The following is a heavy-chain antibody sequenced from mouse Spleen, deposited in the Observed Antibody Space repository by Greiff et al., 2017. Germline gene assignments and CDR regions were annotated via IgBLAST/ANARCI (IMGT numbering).Heavy chain of an antibody. CDR2: IDPEDGET. CDR3: AGGRDSSGHYAMDY. Sequence: DVKLVESGAELVKPGASVKLSCTASGFNIKDYYMHWVKQRTEQGLEWIGRIDPEDGETKYAPKFQGKATITADTSSNTAYLQLSSLTSEDTAVYYCAGGRDSSGHYAMDYWGQGTSVTVSS. V-gene: IGHV14-2*01. J-gene: IGHJ4*01. D-gene: IGHD3-2*02. CDR1: GFNIKDYY.